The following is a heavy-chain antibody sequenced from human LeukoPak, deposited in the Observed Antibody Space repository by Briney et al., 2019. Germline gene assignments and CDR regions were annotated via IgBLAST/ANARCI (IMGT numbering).Heavy chain of an antibody. CDR1: GYTFTSYD. CDR2: MNPNSGNT. D-gene: IGHD3-9*01. V-gene: IGHV1-8*01. Sequence: ASVKVSCKASGYTFTSYDINWVRQAPGQGLEWMGWMNPNSGNTGYAQKFQGRVTMTRNTSISTAYMELSSLRSEDTAVYYCARGPGRRLRYFDWFLDWFDPWGQGTLVTVSS. CDR3: ARGPGRRLRYFDWFLDWFDP. J-gene: IGHJ5*02.